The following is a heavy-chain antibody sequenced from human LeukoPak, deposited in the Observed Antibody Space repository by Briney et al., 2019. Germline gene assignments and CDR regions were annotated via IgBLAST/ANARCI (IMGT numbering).Heavy chain of an antibody. V-gene: IGHV1-46*03. D-gene: IGHD3-10*01. CDR2: INPSGGST. CDR1: GYTFTGYY. J-gene: IGHJ4*02. Sequence: ASVKVSCKASGYTFTGYYMHWVRQAPGQGLEWMGIINPSGGSTSYAQKFQGRVTMTRDTSTSTVYMELSSLRSEDTAVYYCNRVHGWAFDYWGQGALVTVSS. CDR3: NRVHGWAFDY.